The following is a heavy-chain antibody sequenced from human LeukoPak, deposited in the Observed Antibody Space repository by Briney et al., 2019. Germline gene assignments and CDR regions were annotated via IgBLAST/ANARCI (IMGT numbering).Heavy chain of an antibody. D-gene: IGHD3-22*01. V-gene: IGHV4-34*01. Sequence: SETLSLTCAVYGGSFSGYYWSWIRQPPGKGLEWIGEINHSGSTNYNPSLKSRVTISVDTSKNQFSLKLSSVTAADTAVYYCARSGRLLRMRWFDPWGQGTLVTVSS. CDR1: GGSFSGYY. CDR3: ARSGRLLRMRWFDP. CDR2: INHSGST. J-gene: IGHJ5*02.